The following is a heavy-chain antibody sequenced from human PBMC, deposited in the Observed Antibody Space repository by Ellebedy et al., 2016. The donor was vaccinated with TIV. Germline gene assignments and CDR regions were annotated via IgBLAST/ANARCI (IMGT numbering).Heavy chain of an antibody. Sequence: MPSETLSLTCTVSGGSMNSYYWSWIRQPPVKELEWIGYISYSMYYSGSTNYNPSLKSRVTISVDASKNQFSLKLTSVTAADTAVYYCARHAATVGAPNMDVWGRGTTVTVSS. CDR2: ISYSMYYSGST. D-gene: IGHD4-23*01. V-gene: IGHV4-59*08. CDR1: GGSMNSYY. J-gene: IGHJ6*03. CDR3: ARHAATVGAPNMDV.